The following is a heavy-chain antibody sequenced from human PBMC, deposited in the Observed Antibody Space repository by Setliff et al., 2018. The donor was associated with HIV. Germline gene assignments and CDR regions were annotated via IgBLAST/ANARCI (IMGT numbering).Heavy chain of an antibody. D-gene: IGHD3-10*01. J-gene: IGHJ6*02. CDR2: IHHGGST. V-gene: IGHV4-34*01. CDR3: ARTFGDLKHYNYYYTIDV. Sequence: PSETLSLTCTVSAVSFSGYWSWIRQAPGKGLEWIGEIHHGGSTNYNPSLKSRVTISVDTSKNQFSLKLSSVTAADTAVYYCARTFGDLKHYNYYYTIDVWGQGTTVTV. CDR1: AVSFSGY.